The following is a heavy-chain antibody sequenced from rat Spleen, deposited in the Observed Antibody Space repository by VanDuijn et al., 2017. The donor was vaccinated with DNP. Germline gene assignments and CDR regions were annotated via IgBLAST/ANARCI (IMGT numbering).Heavy chain of an antibody. CDR2: ISINGART. D-gene: IGHD1-10*01. CDR3: ARWGNSDWYFDF. J-gene: IGHJ1*01. V-gene: IGHV5S13*01. CDR1: GFTFSNYG. Sequence: EVQLVESGGGLVQPGRSLKVSCAASGFTFSNYGMAWVRQAPTKGLEWVASISINGARTYYPDSVKGRFTISRDNAKNTQYLQMDSLRSEDMATYYCARWGNSDWYFDFWGPGTMVTVSS.